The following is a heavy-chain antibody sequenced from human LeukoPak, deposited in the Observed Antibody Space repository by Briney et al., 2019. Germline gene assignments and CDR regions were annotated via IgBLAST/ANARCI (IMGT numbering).Heavy chain of an antibody. CDR3: ARRYSSGWYGNNYFDY. CDR1: GSPFRSYE. D-gene: IGHD6-19*01. V-gene: IGHV3-48*03. J-gene: IGHJ4*02. CDR2: ISSSGSTI. Sequence: TGGSLRLSCAASGSPFRSYEMNWVRQAPGKGLEWIWYISSSGSTIFYADSVKGRFSITRDNAKNSMYLQMNSLREEDTAVYYCARRYSSGWYGNNYFDYWGQGTLVTVSS.